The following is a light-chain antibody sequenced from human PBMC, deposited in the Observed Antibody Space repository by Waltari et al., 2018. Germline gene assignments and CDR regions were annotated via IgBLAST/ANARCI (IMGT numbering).Light chain of an antibody. Sequence: QSALTQPASVSGSPGQSITISCTGTSSDVGGYNFVSWYQQHPGKAPKLIIYDVTKRPSCGTNRFAGSKSGNTASLTISGLQTEDEADYYCSSYTSATIYVFGSGTKVVVL. CDR3: SSYTSATIYV. J-gene: IGLJ1*01. CDR2: DVT. CDR1: SSDVGGYNF. V-gene: IGLV2-14*03.